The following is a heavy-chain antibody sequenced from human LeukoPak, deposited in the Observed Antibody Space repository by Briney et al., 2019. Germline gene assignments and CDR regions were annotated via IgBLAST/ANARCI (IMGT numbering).Heavy chain of an antibody. J-gene: IGHJ5*02. CDR1: GYTFTGYY. CDR3: ARSRITMVRGAVNWFDP. V-gene: IGHV1-18*04. CDR2: ISAYNGNT. D-gene: IGHD3-10*01. Sequence: ASVKVSCKASGYTFTGYYMHWVRQAPGQGLEWMGWISAYNGNTNYAQKLQGRVTMTTDTSTSTAYMELRSLRSDDTAVYYCARSRITMVRGAVNWFDPWGQGTLVTVSS.